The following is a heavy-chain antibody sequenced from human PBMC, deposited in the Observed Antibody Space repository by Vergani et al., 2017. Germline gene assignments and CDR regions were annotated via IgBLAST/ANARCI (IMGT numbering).Heavy chain of an antibody. Sequence: QVQLQESGPGLVKPSETLSLTCSVSGDSISSHYWSWLRQPPGRGLEWIGSIYYSGSTNYNPSLKSRVTISVDTSENQFSLKLSSVSAADTAVYYCARALRGIFGVVIHLDVWGQGTTVTVSS. V-gene: IGHV4-59*11. J-gene: IGHJ6*02. CDR2: IYYSGST. CDR3: ARALRGIFGVVIHLDV. CDR1: GDSISSHY. D-gene: IGHD3-3*01.